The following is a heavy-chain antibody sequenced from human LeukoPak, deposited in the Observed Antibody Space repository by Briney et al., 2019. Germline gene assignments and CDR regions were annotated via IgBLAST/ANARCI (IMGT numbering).Heavy chain of an antibody. CDR3: ATADKWEPLDY. D-gene: IGHD1-26*01. J-gene: IGHJ4*02. CDR1: GYTLSELS. CDR2: FDPEDGQT. V-gene: IGHV1-24*01. Sequence: ASVKVSCKVSGYTLSELSMHWVRQAPGKGLEWMGGFDPEDGQTVYAQKFQGRLSMTEDTSTDTAHMELSSLTVEDTAVYYCATADKWEPLDYWGQGTLVTVSS.